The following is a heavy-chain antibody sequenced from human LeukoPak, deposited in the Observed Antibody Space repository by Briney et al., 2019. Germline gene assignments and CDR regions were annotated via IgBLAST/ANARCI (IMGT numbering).Heavy chain of an antibody. Sequence: GGSLRLSCAASGFTFSSYGMHWVRQTPGKGLEWVAFIRYDGSNKYYADSVKGRFTISRDNSKNTLYLQMNSLRAEDTAVYYCAKDYDSSGYYYEADYWGQGTLVTVSS. J-gene: IGHJ4*02. V-gene: IGHV3-30*02. D-gene: IGHD3-22*01. CDR1: GFTFSSYG. CDR3: AKDYDSSGYYYEADY. CDR2: IRYDGSNK.